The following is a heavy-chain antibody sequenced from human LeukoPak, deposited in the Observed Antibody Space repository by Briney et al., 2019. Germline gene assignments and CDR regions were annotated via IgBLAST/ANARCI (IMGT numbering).Heavy chain of an antibody. CDR1: GGSISSYY. V-gene: IGHV4-59*08. J-gene: IGHJ6*02. CDR3: ARSVYCSGGSCLYGMDV. Sequence: PSVTLSLTCTVSGGSISSYYWSWIRQPPGKGLEWIGYIYYSGSTNYNPSLESRVTISVDTSKNQFSLKLSSVTAADTAVYYCARSVYCSGGSCLYGMDVWGQGTTVTVSS. D-gene: IGHD2-15*01. CDR2: IYYSGST.